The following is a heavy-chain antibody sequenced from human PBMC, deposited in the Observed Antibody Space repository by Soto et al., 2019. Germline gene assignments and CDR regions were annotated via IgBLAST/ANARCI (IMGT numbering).Heavy chain of an antibody. Sequence: GGSLRLSCAASGFTLSSYAMSWVRQAPGKGLEWVSGISGSGGSTYYADSVKGRFTISRDNSKNTLYLQMNSLRAEDTAVYYCAKDRVTVVGYDAFDIWGQGTMVTVSS. J-gene: IGHJ3*02. V-gene: IGHV3-23*01. CDR2: ISGSGGST. CDR3: AKDRVTVVGYDAFDI. D-gene: IGHD6-19*01. CDR1: GFTLSSYA.